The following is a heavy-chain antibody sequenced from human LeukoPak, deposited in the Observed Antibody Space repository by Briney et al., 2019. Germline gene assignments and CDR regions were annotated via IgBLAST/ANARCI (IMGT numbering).Heavy chain of an antibody. V-gene: IGHV3-7*01. CDR3: ASEYSSGSEGMNFDY. Sequence: GGSLRLSCAASGFTFSSYAMSWVRQAPGKGLEWVANIKQDGSEKYYVDSVKGRFTISRDNAKNSLYLQMNSLRAEDTAVYYCASEYSSGSEGMNFDYWGQGTLVTVSS. D-gene: IGHD6-19*01. CDR2: IKQDGSEK. CDR1: GFTFSSYA. J-gene: IGHJ4*02.